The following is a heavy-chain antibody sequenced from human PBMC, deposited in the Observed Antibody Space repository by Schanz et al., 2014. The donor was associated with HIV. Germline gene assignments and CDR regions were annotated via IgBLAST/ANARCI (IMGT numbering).Heavy chain of an antibody. Sequence: QVQLQQWGAGLLKPSETLSLTCAVYGGPFSANMWSWIRQSPGKGLEWIGEINHSGSSNYNPSLKGRVTISVDTSKKQFSLRLTSVTAADTAVYYCARTPYYFDYWGQGTLVTVSS. CDR3: ARTPYYFDY. V-gene: IGHV4-34*01. CDR2: INHSGSS. CDR1: GGPFSANM. J-gene: IGHJ4*02.